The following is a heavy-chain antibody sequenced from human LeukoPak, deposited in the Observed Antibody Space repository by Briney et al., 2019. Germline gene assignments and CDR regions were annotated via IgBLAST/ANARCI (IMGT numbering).Heavy chain of an antibody. CDR3: AKLCGPRGTGCNTDS. V-gene: IGHV3-23*01. Sequence: GGAVILSCASTDFNHLRYAMGSVRQAPGTGLDWVSGINGSCDKTYYAESVQGRLTISRDNSNNTLYLVMNSLRGEDTAVFYCAKLCGPRGTGCNTDSWGQGTLVTVSS. CDR1: DFNHLRYA. J-gene: IGHJ4*02. D-gene: IGHD2-2*01. CDR2: INGSCDKT.